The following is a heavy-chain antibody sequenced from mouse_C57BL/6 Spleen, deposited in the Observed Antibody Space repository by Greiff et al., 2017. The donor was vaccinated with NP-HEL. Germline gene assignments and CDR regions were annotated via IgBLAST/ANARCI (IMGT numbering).Heavy chain of an antibody. CDR1: GYTFTDYY. V-gene: IGHV1-76*01. Sequence: QVQLKESGAELVRPGASVKLSCKASGYTFTDYYINWVKQRPGQGLEWIARIYPGSGNTYYNEKFKGKATLTAEKSSSTAYMQLSSLTSEDSAVYFCARGGGYDYEAWFAYWGQGTLVTVSA. CDR2: IYPGSGNT. J-gene: IGHJ3*01. D-gene: IGHD2-4*01. CDR3: ARGGGYDYEAWFAY.